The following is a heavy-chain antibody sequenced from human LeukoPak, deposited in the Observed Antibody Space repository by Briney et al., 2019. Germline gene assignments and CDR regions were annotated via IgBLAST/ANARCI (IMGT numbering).Heavy chain of an antibody. J-gene: IGHJ5*02. D-gene: IGHD2-15*01. CDR1: GGSFSGYY. CDR2: IYHSGST. CDR3: ARRSDIVGFDP. Sequence: SETLSLTCAVYGGSFSGYYWSWIRQPPGKGLEWIGEIYHSGSTNYKPSLKSRGTIAVGTAKNQFSLKLRSVTGADTAVYYCARRSDIVGFDPWGQGTLVTVSS. V-gene: IGHV4-34*01.